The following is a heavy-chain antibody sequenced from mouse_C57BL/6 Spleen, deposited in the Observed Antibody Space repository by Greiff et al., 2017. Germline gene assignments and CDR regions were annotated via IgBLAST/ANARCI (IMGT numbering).Heavy chain of an antibody. CDR2: IDPEDGET. CDR1: GFNIKDYY. Sequence: VQLQQSGAELVKPGASVKLSCTASGFNIKDYYMHWVKQRTEQGLEWIGRIDPEDGETKYAPKIQGEATITADTSSNTANLQLSSLTSEDTAVYYCAKGSSNYGFAYWGQGTLVTVSA. CDR3: AKGSSNYGFAY. J-gene: IGHJ3*01. D-gene: IGHD2-5*01. V-gene: IGHV14-2*01.